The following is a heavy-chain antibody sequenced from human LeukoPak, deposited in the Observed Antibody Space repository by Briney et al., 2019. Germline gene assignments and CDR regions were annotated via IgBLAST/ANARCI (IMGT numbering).Heavy chain of an antibody. CDR2: INSDGSTT. V-gene: IGHV3-74*01. CDR1: GFTFSSYW. CDR3: VGGSYYFDY. Sequence: QAGGSLRLSCAASGFTFSSYWMHWVRQAPGKGLVWVSRINSDGSTTIYEDSVKGRITISRDNAKNTLYLQMNSLRAEDTAVYYCVGGSYYFDYWGEGTLVTVSS. J-gene: IGHJ4*02. D-gene: IGHD1-26*01.